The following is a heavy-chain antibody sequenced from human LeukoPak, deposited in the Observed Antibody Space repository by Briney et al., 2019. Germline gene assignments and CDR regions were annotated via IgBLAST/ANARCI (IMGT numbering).Heavy chain of an antibody. V-gene: IGHV4-59*11. CDR1: GGSISSHY. CDR3: ARASGLLFDY. J-gene: IGHJ4*02. CDR2: IYYSGST. Sequence: SETLCLTCTVSGGSISSHYWSWIRQPPGKGLEWIGYIYYSGSTNYNPSLKSRVTISVDTSKNQFSLKLSSVTAADTAVYYCARASGLLFDYWGQGTLVTVSS. D-gene: IGHD3-10*01.